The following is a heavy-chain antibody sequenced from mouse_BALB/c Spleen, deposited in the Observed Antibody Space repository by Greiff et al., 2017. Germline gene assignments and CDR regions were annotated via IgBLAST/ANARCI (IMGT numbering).Heavy chain of an antibody. D-gene: IGHD2-4*01. J-gene: IGHJ4*01. V-gene: IGHV1-82*01. CDR3: ARGDYDYDYAMDY. CDR1: GYAFSSSW. CDR2: IYPGDGDT. Sequence: QVHVKQSGPELVKPGASVKISCKASGYAFSSSWMNWVKQRPGQGLEWIGRIYPGDGDTNYNGKFKGKATLTADKSSSTAYMQLSSLTSVDSAVYFCARGDYDYDYAMDYWGQGTSVTVSS.